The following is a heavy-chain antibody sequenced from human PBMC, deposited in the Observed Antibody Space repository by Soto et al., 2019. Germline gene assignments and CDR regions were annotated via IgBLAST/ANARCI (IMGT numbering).Heavy chain of an antibody. CDR1: GGSISSGGSS. CDR2: IYHSGST. J-gene: IGHJ5*02. CDR3: ARIPYP. Sequence: TPSPTRAVFGGSISSGGSSWSWIRQPPGKGLEWIGYIYHSGSTHYNPSLKSRVTISVDRSKNQFSLKLSSVTAADTAVYYCARIPYPWGQGTLVTVSS. D-gene: IGHD2-21*01. V-gene: IGHV4-30-2*01.